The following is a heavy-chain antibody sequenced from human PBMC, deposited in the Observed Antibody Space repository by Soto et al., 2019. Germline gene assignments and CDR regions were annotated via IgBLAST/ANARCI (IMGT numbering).Heavy chain of an antibody. CDR1: GFTFSSYG. CDR2: ISYDGSNK. Sequence: VGSLRLSCAASGFTFSSYGMHWVRQARGKGLEWVAVISYDGSNKYYADSVKGRFTISRDNSKNTLYLQMNSLRAEDTAVYYCAKDIEVTAIRPNWFDPWGQGTLVTVSS. J-gene: IGHJ5*02. D-gene: IGHD2-21*02. V-gene: IGHV3-30*18. CDR3: AKDIEVTAIRPNWFDP.